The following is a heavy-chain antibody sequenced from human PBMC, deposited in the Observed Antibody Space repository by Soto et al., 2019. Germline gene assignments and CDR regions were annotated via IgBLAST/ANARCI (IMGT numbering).Heavy chain of an antibody. Sequence: GGSLRLSCVASGFTFSGYSRNWVRQATGKGLEWVSSISSSSSYIYYADSVKGRFTVSRDNAKNSLYLQMNSLRDEDTAVYYCARDALLVATPFDLWGQGTPVTVSS. J-gene: IGHJ4*02. CDR3: ARDALLVATPFDL. CDR1: GFTFSGYS. CDR2: ISSSSSYI. D-gene: IGHD5-12*01. V-gene: IGHV3-21*01.